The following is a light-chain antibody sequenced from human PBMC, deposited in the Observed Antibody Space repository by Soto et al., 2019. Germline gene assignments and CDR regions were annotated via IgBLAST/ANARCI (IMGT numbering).Light chain of an antibody. CDR1: SSDVGSYTL. CDR3: CSSAGSSSV. Sequence: QSALTQPASVSGSPGQSITISCTGTSSDVGSYTLVSWYQQHPGKAPKLMIYEVSKRPSGVSNRFSGSKSGNTASLTISGLQAEDEADYYCCSSAGSSSVFGGGTKLTVL. CDR2: EVS. V-gene: IGLV2-23*02. J-gene: IGLJ2*01.